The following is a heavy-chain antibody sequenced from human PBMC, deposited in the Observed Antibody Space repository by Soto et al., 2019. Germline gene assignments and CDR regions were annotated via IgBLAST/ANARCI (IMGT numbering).Heavy chain of an antibody. CDR3: ARDLGVAVAGTENWYFDL. D-gene: IGHD6-19*01. V-gene: IGHV4-59*01. Sequence: QVQLRESGPGLVKPSETLSLTCTVSGGSLISYYWNWIRQPPGKGLEWSGYIFYTGSTNYNPSLKSRVPISVDTSKNQISLKLSSVTAADTAVYFCARDLGVAVAGTENWYFDLWGRGTLVTVSS. CDR2: IFYTGST. J-gene: IGHJ2*01. CDR1: GGSLISYY.